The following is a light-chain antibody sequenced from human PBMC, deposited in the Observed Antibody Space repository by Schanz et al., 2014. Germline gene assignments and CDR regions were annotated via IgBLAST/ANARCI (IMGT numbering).Light chain of an antibody. J-gene: IGLJ3*02. CDR3: CSYAGSSTWV. Sequence: QSALTQPASVSGSPGQSVTISCTGTSSDVGGYNFVSWYQQHPGKAPKLIIYEVDKRPSGVPDRFSGSKSGNTASLTVSGLQAEDEADYYCCSYAGSSTWVFGGGTKLTVL. CDR2: EVD. CDR1: SSDVGGYNF. V-gene: IGLV2-8*01.